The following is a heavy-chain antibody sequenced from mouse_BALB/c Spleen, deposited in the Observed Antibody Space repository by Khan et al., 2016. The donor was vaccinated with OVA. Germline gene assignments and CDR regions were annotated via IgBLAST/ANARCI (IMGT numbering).Heavy chain of an antibody. V-gene: IGHV1S135*01. Sequence: LQQSGPELMKPGASVKISCKASGYSFTTYYIHWVQRSHEKSLEWIGYIDPFNNNTNYNQNFKGKATLTVDKSSSTAYMHLSSLTSEDSAVYYCTRLGLSSWFAYWGQGTLVTVSA. D-gene: IGHD4-1*01. CDR1: GYSFTTYY. CDR2: IDPFNNNT. CDR3: TRLGLSSWFAY. J-gene: IGHJ3*01.